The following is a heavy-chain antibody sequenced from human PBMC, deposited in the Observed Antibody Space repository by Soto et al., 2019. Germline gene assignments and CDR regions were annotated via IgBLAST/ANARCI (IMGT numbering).Heavy chain of an antibody. CDR1: GFTFSSYS. CDR2: ISSSSSYI. CDR3: ARVGGYGSGSDYTDAFDI. D-gene: IGHD3-10*01. J-gene: IGHJ3*02. Sequence: EVQLVESGGGLVKPGGSLRLSCAASGFTFSSYSMNWVRQAPGKGLEWVSSISSSSSYIYYADSVKGRFTISRDNAKNSLYLQMNSLRAEDTAVYYCARVGGYGSGSDYTDAFDIWGQGTMVTVSS. V-gene: IGHV3-21*01.